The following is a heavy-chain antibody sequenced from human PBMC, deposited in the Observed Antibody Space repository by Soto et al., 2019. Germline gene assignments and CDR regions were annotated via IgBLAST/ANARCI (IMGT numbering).Heavy chain of an antibody. CDR2: ISSSSSYI. V-gene: IGHV3-21*01. CDR3: ARGLGHGAADAFDI. Sequence: EVQLVESGGGLGKPGGSLRLSCAASGFTFSSYSMNWVRQAPGKGLEGVSSISSSSSYIYYADSVKGRFTISRDNAKNSMYLQMNSLRAEDTAVYYCARGLGHGAADAFDIWGQGTMVTVSS. J-gene: IGHJ3*02. CDR1: GFTFSSYS. D-gene: IGHD1-26*01.